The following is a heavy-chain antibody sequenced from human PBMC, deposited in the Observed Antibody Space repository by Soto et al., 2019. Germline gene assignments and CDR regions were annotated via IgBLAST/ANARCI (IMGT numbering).Heavy chain of an antibody. J-gene: IGHJ4*02. CDR3: ARVSYDYIWGSYRYYFDY. CDR1: GGSISSYY. CDR2: IYYSGST. D-gene: IGHD3-16*02. V-gene: IGHV4-59*01. Sequence: SDTLSLTCTVSGGSISSYYWSWIRQPPGKGLEWIGYIYYSGSTNYNPSLKSRVTISVDTSKNQFSLKLSSVTAADTAVYYCARVSYDYIWGSYRYYFDYWGQGTLVTVSS.